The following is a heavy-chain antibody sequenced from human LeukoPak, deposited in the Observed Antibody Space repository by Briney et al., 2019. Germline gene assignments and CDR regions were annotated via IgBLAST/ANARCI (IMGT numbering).Heavy chain of an antibody. CDR3: AREPPAYSNYQWFDP. CDR2: IYHSGST. V-gene: IGHV4-38-2*02. CDR1: GYSISSGYY. D-gene: IGHD4-11*01. Sequence: SETLSLTCTVSGYSISSGYYWGWIRQPPGKGLEWIGSIYHSGSTYYNPSLKSRVTISVDTSKNQFSLKLSSVTAADTAVYYCAREPPAYSNYQWFDPWGQGTLVTVSS. J-gene: IGHJ5*02.